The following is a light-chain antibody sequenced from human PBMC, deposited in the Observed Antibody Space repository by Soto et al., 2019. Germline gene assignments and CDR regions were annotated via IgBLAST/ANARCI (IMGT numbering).Light chain of an antibody. V-gene: IGKV1-5*03. Sequence: DIQMTQSPSTMSASVGDRVTITCRASQSIDSWLAWYQQKPGKAPKFLMYKASNLESGVPSRFSGSGSGTEFTLTISSLQPDDFATYYCQQYNSYSGTFGQGTKV. CDR1: QSIDSW. CDR3: QQYNSYSGT. J-gene: IGKJ1*01. CDR2: KAS.